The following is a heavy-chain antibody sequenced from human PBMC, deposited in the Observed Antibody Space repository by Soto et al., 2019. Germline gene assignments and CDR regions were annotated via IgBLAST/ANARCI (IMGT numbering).Heavy chain of an antibody. CDR1: GGTFSSYA. J-gene: IGHJ6*02. CDR2: IIPIFGTA. V-gene: IGHV1-69*01. CDR3: ARFGVVPAEDYYYYYGMDV. Sequence: QVQLVQSGAEVKKPGSSVKVSCKASGGTFSSYAISWVRQAPGQGLEWMGGIIPIFGTANYAQKFQGRVTTTADESTSTAYMELSSLRSEDTAVYYCARFGVVPAEDYYYYYGMDVWGQGTTVTVSS. D-gene: IGHD2-2*01.